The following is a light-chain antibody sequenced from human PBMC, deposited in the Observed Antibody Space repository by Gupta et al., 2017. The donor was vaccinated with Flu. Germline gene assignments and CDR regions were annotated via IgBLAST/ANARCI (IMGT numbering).Light chain of an antibody. J-gene: IGLJ3*02. CDR1: HSNVGAGYG. CDR2: RNK. V-gene: IGLV1-40*01. Sequence: QSVLTQPPSASGAPGQRVTIPRTGSHSNVGAGYGVHWYHQLPGAAPRLLIYRNKYRPSGVPDRFSGSKSGASASLAITELQADDEGDYYCQSYDTTLSASVFGGGTKLTVL. CDR3: QSYDTTLSASV.